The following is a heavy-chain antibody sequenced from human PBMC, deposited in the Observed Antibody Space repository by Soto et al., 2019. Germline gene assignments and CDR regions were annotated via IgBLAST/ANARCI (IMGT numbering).Heavy chain of an antibody. Sequence: QVPLQQSRPGLVKPSQTLSLTCAISGASVSSNSAACNWISQSPSRGREWLGRTYYRSKWYHDYAVSVKRRININPDTSKNQFSLQLNSVTPEDTAVDSCARDSFSHNWCDPWCQGTLVTVSS. D-gene: IGHD3-16*01. CDR3: ARDSFSHNWCDP. J-gene: IGHJ5*02. CDR2: TYYRSKWYH. CDR1: GASVSSNSAA. V-gene: IGHV6-1*01.